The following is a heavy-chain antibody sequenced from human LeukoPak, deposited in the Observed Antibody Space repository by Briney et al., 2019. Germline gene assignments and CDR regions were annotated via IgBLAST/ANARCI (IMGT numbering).Heavy chain of an antibody. D-gene: IGHD1-26*01. CDR3: AGGRGIVGSISFDY. V-gene: IGHV4-34*01. Sequence: SETLSLTCAVYGGSFSGYYWSWIRQPPGKGLEWIGEIKYGGSTNYSPSLKSPVTISVDASKNQFSLNVSSVTAADTAVYYCAGGRGIVGSISFDYWGQGILVTVSS. CDR1: GGSFSGYY. J-gene: IGHJ4*02. CDR2: IKYGGST.